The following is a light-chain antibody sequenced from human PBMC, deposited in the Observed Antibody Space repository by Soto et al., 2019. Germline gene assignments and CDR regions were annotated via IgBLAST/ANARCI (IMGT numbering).Light chain of an antibody. V-gene: IGKV1-5*01. J-gene: IGKJ1*01. CDR3: QHYKSYSPWT. CDR1: QSVRSW. Sequence: DIQMTQSPSTLSASVGDRVTITCRASQSVRSWLAWYQQKPGRAPKFLIYDASSLESGVPSRFSGSGSGTEFTLTISNLQPDDFATYYCQHYKSYSPWTFGQGTKVEIK. CDR2: DAS.